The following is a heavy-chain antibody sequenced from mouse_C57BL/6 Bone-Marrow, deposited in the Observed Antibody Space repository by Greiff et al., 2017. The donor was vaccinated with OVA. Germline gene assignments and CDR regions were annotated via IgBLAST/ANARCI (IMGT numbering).Heavy chain of an antibody. V-gene: IGHV1-9*01. J-gene: IGHJ1*03. CDR1: GYPFTGYW. CDR2: ILPGSGST. CDR3: ARADQHPWYFDV. Sequence: QVQLQQPGAELVKPGASVKLSCKAPGYPFTGYWIEWVKQRPGHGLEWIGEILPGSGSTNYKEKFKGKATFTGETSSKTTYMQLSSLTTEDSAFYYCARADQHPWYFDVWGTGTTVTVSS.